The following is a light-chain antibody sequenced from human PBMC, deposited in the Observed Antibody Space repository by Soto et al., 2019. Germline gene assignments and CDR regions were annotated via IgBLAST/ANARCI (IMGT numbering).Light chain of an antibody. CDR1: QGISSY. J-gene: IGKJ1*01. V-gene: IGKV1-9*01. CDR3: QQLNSYPRT. CDR2: AAS. Sequence: DIQLTQSPSFLSASVGDRVTITCRASQGISSYLAWYQQKPGKAPKLLIYAASTLQSGVPSRFSGSGSGTEFTLTISSLQPGDVATYYCQQLNSYPRTFGQGTKVDIK.